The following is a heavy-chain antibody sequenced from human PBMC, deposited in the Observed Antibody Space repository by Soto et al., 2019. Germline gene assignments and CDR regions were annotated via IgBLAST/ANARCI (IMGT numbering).Heavy chain of an antibody. J-gene: IGHJ4*02. CDR3: AKGVTIFGVVIPSDY. CDR2: ISGSGGST. CDR1: GFTFSSYA. V-gene: IGHV3-23*01. D-gene: IGHD3-3*01. Sequence: GGSLRLSCAASGFTFSSYAMSWVRQAPGKGLEWVSAISGSGGSTYYADSEKGRFTITRDNSKNTLYLQMNSLRAEDKTVYYFAKGVTIFGVVIPSDYWGQGTLVTVSS.